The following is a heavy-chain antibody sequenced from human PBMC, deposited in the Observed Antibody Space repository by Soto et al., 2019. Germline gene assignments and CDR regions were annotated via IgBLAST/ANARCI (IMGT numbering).Heavy chain of an antibody. D-gene: IGHD3-16*02. Sequence: QVQLQESGPGLVKPSETLSLTCTVSGGSVSSGSYYWSWIRQPPGKGLEWIGYIYYSGSTNYNPSLKRRVTISVDTSKNQFSLKLSCVTAADTAVYYCARGGVRLGELSPTPNFDYWGQGTLVTVSS. V-gene: IGHV4-61*01. CDR2: IYYSGST. CDR3: ARGGVRLGELSPTPNFDY. CDR1: GGSVSSGSYY. J-gene: IGHJ4*02.